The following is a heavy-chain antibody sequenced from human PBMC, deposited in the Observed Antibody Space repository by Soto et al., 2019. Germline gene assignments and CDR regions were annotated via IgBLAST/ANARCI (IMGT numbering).Heavy chain of an antibody. CDR2: IDIGGNT. CDR1: GFSVTNNY. CDR3: ARGRGSTGYLGREPDFDY. V-gene: IGHV3-66*01. Sequence: EVQMVESGGGVVQPGGSLRLSCAASGFSVTNNYMNWVRQAPGKGLEWVSIIDIGGNTYYADSVKDRFTISRDDSKNTLYIQMDSLRPEDTAVYFCARGRGSTGYLGREPDFDYGGQGTLVTVSP. J-gene: IGHJ4*02. D-gene: IGHD3-16*01.